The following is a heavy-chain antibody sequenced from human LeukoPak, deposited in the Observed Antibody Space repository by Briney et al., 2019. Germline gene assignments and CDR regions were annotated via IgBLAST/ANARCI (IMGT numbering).Heavy chain of an antibody. CDR2: INPDGSTT. CDR1: GFTFSNYW. J-gene: IGHJ3*02. D-gene: IGHD3-10*01. V-gene: IGHV3-74*01. Sequence: GGSLRLSCAASGFTFSNYWMHWVRQDPGKGLVWVSFINPDGSTTNSADSVKGRFTISRDNAKNALYLQMNSLRAEDTAVYYCAKDSHVILWFGETAFDIWGQGTMVSVSS. CDR3: AKDSHVILWFGETAFDI.